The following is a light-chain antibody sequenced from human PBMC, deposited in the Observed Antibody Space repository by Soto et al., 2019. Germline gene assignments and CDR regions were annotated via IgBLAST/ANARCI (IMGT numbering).Light chain of an antibody. CDR2: ASN. Sequence: QLVLTQPPSASGTPGQRVTISCSGSRSNIGSNTVNWYQQVPGTAPKLLMYASNQRPSGVPDRFSGSKSGTSASLAISGLQSEDEADYHCAAWDDSLNGPVFGGGTKLTVL. V-gene: IGLV1-44*01. J-gene: IGLJ3*02. CDR3: AAWDDSLNGPV. CDR1: RSNIGSNT.